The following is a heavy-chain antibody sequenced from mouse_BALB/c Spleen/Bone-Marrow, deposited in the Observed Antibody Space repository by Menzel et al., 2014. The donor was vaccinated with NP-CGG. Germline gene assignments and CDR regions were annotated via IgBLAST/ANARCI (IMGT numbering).Heavy chain of an antibody. Sequence: EVQLVESGGGLVQPGGSLKVSCAASGFDFXRDWMSWVRQAPGKGLEWIGEINPDSSTINYTPSLKDKFIISRDNAKNTLYLQMSKVRSEDTALYNCARQYSNYWFAYWGQGTLVTVSA. D-gene: IGHD2-5*01. J-gene: IGHJ3*01. V-gene: IGHV4-1*02. CDR2: INPDSSTI. CDR3: ARQYSNYWFAY. CDR1: GFDFXRDW.